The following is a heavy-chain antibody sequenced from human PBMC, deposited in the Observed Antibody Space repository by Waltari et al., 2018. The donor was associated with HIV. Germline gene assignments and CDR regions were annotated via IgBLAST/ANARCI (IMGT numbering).Heavy chain of an antibody. CDR2: ISGGGDKT. CDR1: GFTFSSFA. Sequence: EVQLLESGGGLVRPGGSLRLSCAASGFTFSSFAMNWVRQAPGKGLEWVSTISGGGDKTFYADSVEGRFTISRDNFRNILYLQMSSLRAEDTAVYYCAKDVGYGDPRRFPSWGQGTLVTVSS. V-gene: IGHV3-23*01. J-gene: IGHJ5*02. D-gene: IGHD4-17*01. CDR3: AKDVGYGDPRRFPS.